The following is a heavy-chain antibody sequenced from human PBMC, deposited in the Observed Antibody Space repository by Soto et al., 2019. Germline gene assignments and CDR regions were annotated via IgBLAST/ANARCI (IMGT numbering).Heavy chain of an antibody. CDR3: ARDSHRYNWNYDGMDV. J-gene: IGHJ6*02. CDR2: ISYDGSNK. CDR1: GFTFSSYA. D-gene: IGHD1-20*01. Sequence: GGSLRLSCAASGFTFSSYAMHWVRQAPGKGLEWVAVISYDGSNKYYADSVKGRFTISRDNSKNTLYLQMNSLRAEETAVYYCARDSHRYNWNYDGMDVWGQGTTVTVSS. V-gene: IGHV3-30-3*01.